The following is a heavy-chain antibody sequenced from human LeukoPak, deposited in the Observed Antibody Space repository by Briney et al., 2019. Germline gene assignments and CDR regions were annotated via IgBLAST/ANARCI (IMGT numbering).Heavy chain of an antibody. CDR1: GVSITSGTYY. CDR3: ARASETAMITL. D-gene: IGHD5-18*01. J-gene: IGHJ4*02. V-gene: IGHV4-61*02. Sequence: SETLSLTCTVSGVSITSGTYYWTWIRQPAGKGLEWIGRIYSTGRVNYNPSLKSRVTMLLDTSKNHISLKLTSVTAADTAIYFCARASETAMITLWGQGTLVTVSS. CDR2: IYSTGRV.